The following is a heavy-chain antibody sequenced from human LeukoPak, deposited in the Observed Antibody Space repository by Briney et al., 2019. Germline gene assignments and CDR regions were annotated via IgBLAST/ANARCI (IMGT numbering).Heavy chain of an antibody. CDR1: GGSISSSNW. V-gene: IGHV4-4*02. CDR3: ARTSCSSTSCYPNESGFDP. Sequence: PSGTLSLTCAVSGGSISSSNWWSWVRQPPGKGLEWIGEIYHSGSTNYNPSLKSRVTISVDKSKNQFSLKLSSVTAADTAVYYCARTSCSSTSCYPNESGFDPWGQGTLVTVSS. J-gene: IGHJ5*02. CDR2: IYHSGST. D-gene: IGHD2-2*01.